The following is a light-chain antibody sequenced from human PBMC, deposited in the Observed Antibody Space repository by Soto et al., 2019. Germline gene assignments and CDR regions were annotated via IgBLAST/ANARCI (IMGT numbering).Light chain of an antibody. CDR3: QSYDSSRRVL. V-gene: IGLV1-40*01. CDR1: SSNIGAGYD. Sequence: QSVLTQPPSVSGAPGQRVTISCIGTSSNIGAGYDVHWYQHLPGTAPRLLIYGNNNRPSGVPDRFSGSKSGTSASLAITGLQAEDGADYYCQSYDSSRRVLFGEGTKVTVL. J-gene: IGLJ2*01. CDR2: GNN.